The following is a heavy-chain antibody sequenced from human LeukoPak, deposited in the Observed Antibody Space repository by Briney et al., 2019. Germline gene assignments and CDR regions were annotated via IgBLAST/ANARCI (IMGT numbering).Heavy chain of an antibody. Sequence: ASVKVSYKASGYTFTGYYMHWVRQAPGQGLEWMGWINPNSGGTNYAQKSQGRVTMTRDTSISTAYMELSRLRSDDTAVYYCARALPVFSSGWFVYFDYWGQGTLVTVSS. CDR2: INPNSGGT. J-gene: IGHJ4*02. V-gene: IGHV1-2*02. CDR3: ARALPVFSSGWFVYFDY. D-gene: IGHD6-19*01. CDR1: GYTFTGYY.